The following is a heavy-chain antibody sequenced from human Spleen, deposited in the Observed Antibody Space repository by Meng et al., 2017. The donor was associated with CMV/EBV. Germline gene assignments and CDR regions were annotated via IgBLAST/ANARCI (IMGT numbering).Heavy chain of an antibody. CDR1: GGTFSSYA. J-gene: IGHJ6*02. Sequence: SVKVSCKASGGTFSSYAISWVRQAPGQGLEWMGGIIPIFGTANYAQKFQGRVTITTDESTSTAYMELSRLRPDDTAVYYCARGQYCSSTSCYGGDYYGMDVWGQGTTVTVSS. CDR2: IIPIFGTA. V-gene: IGHV1-69*05. D-gene: IGHD2-2*01. CDR3: ARGQYCSSTSCYGGDYYGMDV.